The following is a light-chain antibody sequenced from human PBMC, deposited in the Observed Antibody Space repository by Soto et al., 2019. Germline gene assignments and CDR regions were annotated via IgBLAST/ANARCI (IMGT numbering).Light chain of an antibody. CDR1: SSDVGGYKY. Sequence: QSALTQPASVSGSPGKSITISCTGTSSDVGGYKYVSWYQQHPGKAPKLMIYDVSNRPSGVSNRFSGSKSGNTASLTISGLQAEDEADYYCSSYTSSSTFYVFGTGTKVTVL. J-gene: IGLJ1*01. CDR3: SSYTSSSTFYV. CDR2: DVS. V-gene: IGLV2-14*01.